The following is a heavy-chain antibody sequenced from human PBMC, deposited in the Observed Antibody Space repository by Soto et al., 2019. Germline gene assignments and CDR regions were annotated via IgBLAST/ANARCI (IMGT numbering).Heavy chain of an antibody. D-gene: IGHD3-10*01. J-gene: IGHJ4*02. V-gene: IGHV3-23*01. Sequence: EVQLLESGGGLVQPGGSLRLSCAASGFTFNNYAMTWVRQAPGKGLEWASAISGGGDTTSYADSVKGRFIVSRDGSKNTLYLQMSSLRAEDTALYYCAKGRGGSGSLTPRVDFWGQGTLVTVSS. CDR1: GFTFNNYA. CDR3: AKGRGGSGSLTPRVDF. CDR2: ISGGGDTT.